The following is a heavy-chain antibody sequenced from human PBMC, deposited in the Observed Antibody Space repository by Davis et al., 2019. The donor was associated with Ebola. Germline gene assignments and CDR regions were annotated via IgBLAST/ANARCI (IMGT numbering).Heavy chain of an antibody. CDR3: VRLVGPN. Sequence: PGGSLRLSCAGSGFTFSTYAMTWVRQAPGKGLVWVSNIKSDGSTTNYADSVKGRFTISRDNAKNTLYLQMNNLRAEDTAVYYCVRLVGPNWGQGTLVAVSS. CDR1: GFTFSTYA. CDR2: IKSDGSTT. V-gene: IGHV3-74*01. J-gene: IGHJ4*02.